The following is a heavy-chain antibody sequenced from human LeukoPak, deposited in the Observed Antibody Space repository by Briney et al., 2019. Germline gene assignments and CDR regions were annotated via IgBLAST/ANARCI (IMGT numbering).Heavy chain of an antibody. CDR2: MNPNSGNT. D-gene: IGHD3-10*01. V-gene: IGHV1-8*02. J-gene: IGHJ5*02. CDR1: GYTFTSYD. CDR3: ARRITMVRGVIFGDNWFDP. Sequence: ASVKVSCKASGYTFTSYDINWVRQATGQGLEWMGWMNPNSGNTGYAQKFQGRVTMTRDTSISTAYMELSRLRSDDTAVYYCARRITMVRGVIFGDNWFDPWGQGTLVTVSS.